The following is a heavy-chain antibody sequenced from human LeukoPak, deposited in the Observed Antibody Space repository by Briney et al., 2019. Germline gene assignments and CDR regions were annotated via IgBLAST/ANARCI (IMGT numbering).Heavy chain of an antibody. V-gene: IGHV3-30*04. J-gene: IGHJ6*02. CDR2: ISYDGSNK. D-gene: IGHD4-11*01. CDR3: ARDPQTEGLPLIYYYYGMDV. Sequence: GRSLRLSCAASGFTFSSYAMHWVRQAPGKGLEWVAVISYDGSNKYYADSVKGRFTISRDNSKNTLYLQMNSLRAEDTAVYYCARDPQTEGLPLIYYYYGMDVWGQGTTVTVSS. CDR1: GFTFSSYA.